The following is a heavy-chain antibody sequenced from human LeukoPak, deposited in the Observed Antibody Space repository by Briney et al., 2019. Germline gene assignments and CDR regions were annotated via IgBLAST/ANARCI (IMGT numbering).Heavy chain of an antibody. CDR3: ARGGSYYYYYYMDV. CDR1: GGSISSYY. Sequence: SETLSLTCTVSGGSISSYYWSWIRQPPGKGLEWIGYIYYSGSTNYSPSLRSRVTISVDTSKNEFSLKLRSVTAADTAVYYCARGGSYYYYYYMDVWGKGTTVTVSS. CDR2: IYYSGST. J-gene: IGHJ6*03. V-gene: IGHV4-59*01.